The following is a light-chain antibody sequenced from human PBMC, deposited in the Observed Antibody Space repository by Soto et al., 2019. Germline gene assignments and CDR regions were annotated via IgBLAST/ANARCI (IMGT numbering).Light chain of an antibody. Sequence: EIVLTQSPGTLSLSPGERATLSCRASQSVPNKYLAWYQQKPGQAPRLLIFGASNRATGIPDRFSGSGSGTDSTLTISRLEHEYFAVYYCQQYGSSSWTFGQGTKVEIK. CDR3: QQYGSSSWT. CDR2: GAS. J-gene: IGKJ1*01. V-gene: IGKV3-20*01. CDR1: QSVPNKY.